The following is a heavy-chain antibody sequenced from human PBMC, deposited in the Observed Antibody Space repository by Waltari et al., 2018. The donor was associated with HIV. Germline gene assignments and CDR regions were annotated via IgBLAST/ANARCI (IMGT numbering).Heavy chain of an antibody. CDR3: VRDSDGSGYDI. D-gene: IGHD3-3*01. V-gene: IGHV3-20*04. CDR2: IDWKGGSA. J-gene: IGHJ1*01. Sequence: LVESGGEVVRPGASMRPSCVASGVTIDDYGMAWVRQRPGQGLEWVSNIDWKGGSANYGDSGKGLFTVFRDNPKASLYLQMNNLRDEDTGLYYCVRDSDGSGYDIWGRGTLVTVFS. CDR1: GVTIDDYG.